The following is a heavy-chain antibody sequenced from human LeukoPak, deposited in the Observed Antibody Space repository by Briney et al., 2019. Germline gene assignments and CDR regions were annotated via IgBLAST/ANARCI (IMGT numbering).Heavy chain of an antibody. D-gene: IGHD1-26*01. CDR1: GGSISSYY. CDR2: IYSSGSS. Sequence: SETLSLTCIVSGGSISSYYWSWIRQPPGKGLEWIGYIYSSGSSNSNPSLKSRVTISVDTSKSQFSLKMTSVTAAVTAVYYCARQGSGGRAFDIWGQGTMVTVSS. CDR3: ARQGSGGRAFDI. J-gene: IGHJ3*02. V-gene: IGHV4-59*08.